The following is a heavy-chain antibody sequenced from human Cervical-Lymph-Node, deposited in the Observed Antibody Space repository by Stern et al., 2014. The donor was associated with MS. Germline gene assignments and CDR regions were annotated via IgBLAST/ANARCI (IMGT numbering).Heavy chain of an antibody. CDR1: GASISSYY. D-gene: IGHD2-2*03. CDR3: ARKSLSMDHYFDS. Sequence: QVQLVQSGPGLVKPSETLSLTCTVSGASISSYYWNWIRQPPGKGLEWIGYIYYTGTTNYNPSLKGRVAISLDTSKNQFSLILRSVSAADTAVYYCARKSLSMDHYFDSWGQGTLVTVYS. V-gene: IGHV4-59*01. J-gene: IGHJ4*02. CDR2: IYYTGTT.